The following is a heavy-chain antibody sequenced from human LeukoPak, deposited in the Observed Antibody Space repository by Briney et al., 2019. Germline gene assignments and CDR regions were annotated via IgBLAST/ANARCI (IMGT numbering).Heavy chain of an antibody. Sequence: TGGSLRLSCAASGFTFSSYAMHWVRQAPGKGLEWVAVISYDGSNKYYADSVKGRFTISRDNSKNTLYLKMNSLRAEDTDVYYCARGPYYYDSSGPSGGMDVWGQGTTVTVSS. CDR3: ARGPYYYDSSGPSGGMDV. V-gene: IGHV3-30-3*01. J-gene: IGHJ6*02. CDR2: ISYDGSNK. CDR1: GFTFSSYA. D-gene: IGHD3-22*01.